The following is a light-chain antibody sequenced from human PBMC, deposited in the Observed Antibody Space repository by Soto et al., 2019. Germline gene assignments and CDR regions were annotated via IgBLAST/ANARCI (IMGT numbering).Light chain of an antibody. CDR3: QQYGSSSYT. CDR2: GAS. J-gene: IGKJ2*01. CDR1: QSVSSNY. V-gene: IGKV3-20*01. Sequence: DIVLTQSPDTLSLSPGERATLSCRASQSVSSNYLAWYQQKPGQAPRLRMYGASTRATGIPDRFSRSGSGTDFTLTISRLEPEDFAVYYCQQYGSSSYTFGQGTMLEIK.